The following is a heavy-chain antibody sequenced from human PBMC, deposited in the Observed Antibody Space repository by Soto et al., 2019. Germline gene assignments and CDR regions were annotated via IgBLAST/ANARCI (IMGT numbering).Heavy chain of an antibody. Sequence: GGSLRLSCAASGFSLSIYGVHWVLQAPGKGLECVSGIYGSGRGIEYADSVKGRFTISRDNSKNTVYLQMTDLRADDTAVYYCAKDAVYNDGLWLMDHWGQGTQVTVSS. CDR3: AKDAVYNDGLWLMDH. D-gene: IGHD2-21*01. CDR2: IYGSGRGI. CDR1: GFSLSIYG. V-gene: IGHV3-NL1*01. J-gene: IGHJ4*02.